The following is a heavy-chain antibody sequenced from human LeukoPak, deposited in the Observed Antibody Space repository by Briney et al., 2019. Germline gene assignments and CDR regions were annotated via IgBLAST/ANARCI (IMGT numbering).Heavy chain of an antibody. CDR3: AKVDYDFWSGYAEGFDY. J-gene: IGHJ4*02. D-gene: IGHD3-3*01. V-gene: IGHV3-64*01. CDR1: RFTFSSYA. CDR2: ISSNGGST. Sequence: GGSLRLSCAASRFTFSSYAMHWVRQAPGKGLEYVSAISSNGGSTYYANSVKGRFTISRDNSKNTLYLQMNSLRAEDTAVYYCAKVDYDFWSGYAEGFDYWGQGTLVTVSS.